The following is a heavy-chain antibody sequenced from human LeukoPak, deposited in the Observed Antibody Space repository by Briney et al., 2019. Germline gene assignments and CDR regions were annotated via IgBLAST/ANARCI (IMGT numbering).Heavy chain of an antibody. Sequence: SETLSLTCTVSGGSISSYYWSWIRQPAGKGLEWIGRIYTSGSTNYNPSLKSRVTMSVDTSKNLFSLKLNSVTAADTAVYYCARSEGWLRPYYFDYWGQGTLVTVSS. CDR3: ARSEGWLRPYYFDY. CDR2: IYTSGST. D-gene: IGHD3-9*01. CDR1: GGSISSYY. V-gene: IGHV4-4*07. J-gene: IGHJ4*02.